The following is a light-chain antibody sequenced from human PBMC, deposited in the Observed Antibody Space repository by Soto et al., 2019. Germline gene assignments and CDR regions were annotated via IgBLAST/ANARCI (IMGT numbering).Light chain of an antibody. Sequence: QSVLAQPASVSGSPGQSITISCSGTSSDIGYYNYVSWYQQHPGKAPKLELYEVSNRPSGISNRFSGSKSGNTASLTISGLQAEDEGDYYCSSYRRNRDVLFGGGTKLTVL. CDR2: EVS. V-gene: IGLV2-14*01. J-gene: IGLJ3*02. CDR3: SSYRRNRDVL. CDR1: SSDIGYYNY.